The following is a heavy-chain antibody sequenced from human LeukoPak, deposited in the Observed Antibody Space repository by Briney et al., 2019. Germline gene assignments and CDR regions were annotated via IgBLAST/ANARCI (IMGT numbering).Heavy chain of an antibody. V-gene: IGHV4-59*01. Sequence: SESLSLTCTVAVGSISSYNRSWIRQPPWKGLEWTGYISYSGSTNYNPSLKSRVTMSVNTSKNQFSLRLSSVTAADTAVYFCARAAVTGTPLSFDYWGQGTLVTVSS. CDR1: VGSISSYN. J-gene: IGHJ4*02. CDR2: ISYSGST. D-gene: IGHD6-19*01. CDR3: ARAAVTGTPLSFDY.